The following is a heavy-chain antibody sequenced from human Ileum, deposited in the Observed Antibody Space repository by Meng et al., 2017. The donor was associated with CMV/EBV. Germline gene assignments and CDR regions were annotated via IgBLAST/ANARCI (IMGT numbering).Heavy chain of an antibody. D-gene: IGHD3-10*01. V-gene: IGHV4-34*01. CDR1: GGSFTGDY. J-gene: IGHJ4*02. CDR3: ARRVGSGKYYFDF. CDR2: INHSEST. Sequence: CAVYGGSFTGDYCSWLRQSPGKGLEWIGEINHSESTNYNPSLKSRVTISVDSFKNQCSLRLNSVTAADTAVFHCARRVGSGKYYFDFWSQGSLVTVSS.